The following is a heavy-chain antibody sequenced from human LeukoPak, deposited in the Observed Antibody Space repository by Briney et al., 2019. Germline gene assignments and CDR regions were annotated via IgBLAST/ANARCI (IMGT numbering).Heavy chain of an antibody. Sequence: SETLSLTCTVSGGSISNYYWSWIRQPPGKGLEWIGYIYTSGTTNYNPSLKSRVTISVDTSKNQFSLRPSSVTAADTAVYYCARQYSSSSFFDYWGQGTLVTVSS. CDR1: GGSISNYY. J-gene: IGHJ4*02. CDR2: IYTSGTT. CDR3: ARQYSSSSFFDY. D-gene: IGHD6-6*01. V-gene: IGHV4-4*09.